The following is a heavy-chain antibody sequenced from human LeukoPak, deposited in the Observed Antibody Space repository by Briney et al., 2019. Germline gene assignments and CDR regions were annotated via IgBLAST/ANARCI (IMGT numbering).Heavy chain of an antibody. CDR1: GYTFTGYY. J-gene: IGHJ2*01. V-gene: IGHV1-2*02. Sequence: EASVKVSCKASGYTFTGYYMHWVRQAPGQGLEWMGWINPNSGGTNYAQKFQGRVTMTRDTSISTAYMELSRLRSDDTAVYYCARDSRAAAGPRYWYFDLWGRGTLVTVSS. CDR3: ARDSRAAAGPRYWYFDL. CDR2: INPNSGGT. D-gene: IGHD6-13*01.